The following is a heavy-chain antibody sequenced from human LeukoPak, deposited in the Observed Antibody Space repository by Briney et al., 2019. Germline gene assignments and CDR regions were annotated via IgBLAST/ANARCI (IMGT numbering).Heavy chain of an antibody. CDR1: GGSISSYY. Sequence: SETLSLTRTVSGGSISSYYWSWIRQPPGKGLEWIGYIYYSGSTNYNPSLKSRVTISVDTSKNQFSLKLSSVTAADTAVYYCARTSYYDSSGYHWYFDLWGRGTLVTVSS. V-gene: IGHV4-59*08. J-gene: IGHJ2*01. D-gene: IGHD3-22*01. CDR3: ARTSYYDSSGYHWYFDL. CDR2: IYYSGST.